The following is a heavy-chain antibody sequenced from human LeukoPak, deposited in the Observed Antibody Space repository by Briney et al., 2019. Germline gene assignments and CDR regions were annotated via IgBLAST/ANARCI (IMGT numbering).Heavy chain of an antibody. V-gene: IGHV4-34*01. CDR2: INHSGST. Sequence: SETLSHTCAVYGGSFSGYYWSWIRQPPGKGLEWIGEINHSGSTNYNPSLKSRVTISVDTSKNQFSLKLSSVTAADTAVYYCARGRSYGYYYYGMDVWGQGTTVTVSS. CDR3: ARGRSYGYYYYGMDV. CDR1: GGSFSGYY. D-gene: IGHD3-16*01. J-gene: IGHJ6*02.